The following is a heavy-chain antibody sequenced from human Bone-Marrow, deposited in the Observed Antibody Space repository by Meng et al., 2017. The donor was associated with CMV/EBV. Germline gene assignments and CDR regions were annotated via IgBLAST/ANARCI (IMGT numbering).Heavy chain of an antibody. CDR2: IIPIFGTA. D-gene: IGHD2-2*02. CDR1: EGTFSSYA. CDR3: ARGGYCDSTSCYSRPPSYYYGLDF. V-gene: IGHV1-69*05. J-gene: IGHJ6*02. Sequence: SVKVSCKASEGTFSSYAISWVRQAPGQGLEWMGGIIPIFGTANYAQKFQGRLTMTRDTSTSTAFMELNSLRSDDTAMYFCARGGYCDSTSCYSRPPSYYYGLDFWGQGITVTVSS.